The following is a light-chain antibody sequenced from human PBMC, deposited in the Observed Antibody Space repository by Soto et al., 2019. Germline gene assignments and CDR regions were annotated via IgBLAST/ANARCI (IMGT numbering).Light chain of an antibody. CDR1: RSLLHNSNDKNY. J-gene: IGKJ4*01. Sequence: IVMTQSPDSLAVSLGERATINCKSSRSLLHNSNDKNYLAWYQQKPGQPPKLLFYWASTRQSGVPERFSGSGSERDFTLTVTSLRAEDVAVYYCQQYYGFPLTFGGGTQVEIK. CDR3: QQYYGFPLT. V-gene: IGKV4-1*01. CDR2: WAS.